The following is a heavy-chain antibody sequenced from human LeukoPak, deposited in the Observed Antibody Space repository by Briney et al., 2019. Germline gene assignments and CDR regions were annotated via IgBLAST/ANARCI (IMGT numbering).Heavy chain of an antibody. CDR1: GFAFSSYA. CDR2: ISYGGSNK. J-gene: IGHJ4*02. CDR3: ARDSIVGATTSFDY. V-gene: IGHV3-30-3*01. D-gene: IGHD1-26*01. Sequence: GGSLRLSCAASGFAFSSYAMHWVRQAPGKGLEWVAVISYGGSNKYYADSVKGRFTISRDNSKNTLYLQMNSLRAEDTAVYYCARDSIVGATTSFDYWGQGTLVTVSS.